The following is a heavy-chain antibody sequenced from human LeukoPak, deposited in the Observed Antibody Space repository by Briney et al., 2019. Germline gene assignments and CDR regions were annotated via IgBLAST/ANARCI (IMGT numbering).Heavy chain of an antibody. CDR3: ARAGVTIFGVVIDY. J-gene: IGHJ4*02. V-gene: IGHV3-48*04. D-gene: IGHD3-3*01. CDR1: GFTFSSYS. Sequence: GGSLRLSCAASGFTFSSYSMNWVRQAPGKGLEWVSYISSSSSTIYYADSVKGRFTISRDDAKNSLYLQMNSLRAEDTAVYYCARAGVTIFGVVIDYWGQGTLVTVPS. CDR2: ISSSSSTI.